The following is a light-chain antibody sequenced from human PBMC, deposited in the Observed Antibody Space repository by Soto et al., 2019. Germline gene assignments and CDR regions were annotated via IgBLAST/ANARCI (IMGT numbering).Light chain of an antibody. CDR2: EDS. V-gene: IGLV3-21*02. J-gene: IGLJ2*01. CDR3: QVWNVHRDHPGVV. CDR1: NIGAKS. Sequence: SYELTQPPSVSVAPGQTAAITCGGDNIGAKSVHWYQQRPDQAPVLVVYEDSDRPSGIPERFSGSNSGNAATLTIRRVEAGDEADYYCQVWNVHRDHPGVVFGGGTKVTVL.